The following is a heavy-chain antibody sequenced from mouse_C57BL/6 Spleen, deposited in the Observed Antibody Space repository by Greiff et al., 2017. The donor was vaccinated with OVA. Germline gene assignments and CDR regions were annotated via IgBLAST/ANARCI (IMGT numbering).Heavy chain of an antibody. V-gene: IGHV3-6*01. Sequence: EVQLQESGPGLVKPSQSLSLTCSVTGYSITSGYYWNWIRQFPGNKLEWMGYISYDGSNNYNPSLKNRISITRDTSKNQFFLKLNSVTTEDTATYYCARDYGNSYFDYWGQGTTLTVSS. CDR1: GYSITSGYY. CDR3: ARDYGNSYFDY. D-gene: IGHD2-1*01. J-gene: IGHJ2*01. CDR2: ISYDGSN.